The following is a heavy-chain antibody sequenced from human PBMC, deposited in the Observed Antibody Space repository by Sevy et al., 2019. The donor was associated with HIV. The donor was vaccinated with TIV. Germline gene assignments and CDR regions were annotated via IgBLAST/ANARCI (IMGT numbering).Heavy chain of an antibody. J-gene: IGHJ6*02. D-gene: IGHD1-7*01. CDR1: GFTFSSYS. CDR2: ISSSSSTI. V-gene: IGHV3-48*02. CDR3: AREGELRDYYYGMVV. Sequence: GGSLRLSCAASGFTFSSYSMNWVRQAPGKGLEWVSYISSSSSTIYYADSVKGRFTISRDNAKNSLYLQMNSLRDEDTAVYYCAREGELRDYYYGMVVWGQGTTVTVSS.